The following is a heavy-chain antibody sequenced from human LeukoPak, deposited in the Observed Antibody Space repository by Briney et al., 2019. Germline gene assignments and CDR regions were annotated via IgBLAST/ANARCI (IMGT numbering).Heavy chain of an antibody. V-gene: IGHV4-59*01. Sequence: PSETLSLTCTVSGGSISSYYWSWIRQPSGKGLEWIGYIYYSGSTNYNPSLKSRVTISVDTSKNQFSLKLSSVTAADTAVYYCASGYSGYDALDYWGQGTLVTVSS. D-gene: IGHD5-12*01. CDR3: ASGYSGYDALDY. J-gene: IGHJ4*02. CDR2: IYYSGST. CDR1: GGSISSYY.